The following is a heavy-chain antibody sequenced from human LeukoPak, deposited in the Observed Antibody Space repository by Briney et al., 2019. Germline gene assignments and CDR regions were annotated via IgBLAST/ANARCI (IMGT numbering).Heavy chain of an antibody. J-gene: IGHJ4*02. CDR3: ARDLYDSSGYYY. CDR2: IYSGGST. V-gene: IGHV3-53*01. Sequence: GGSLRLSCAASGFTVSSNYMSWVRQAPGKGLEWVSVIYSGGSTYYADSVKGRFTISRDNSRNTLYLQMNSLRAEDTAVYYCARDLYDSSGYYYWGQGTLVTVSS. D-gene: IGHD3-22*01. CDR1: GFTVSSNY.